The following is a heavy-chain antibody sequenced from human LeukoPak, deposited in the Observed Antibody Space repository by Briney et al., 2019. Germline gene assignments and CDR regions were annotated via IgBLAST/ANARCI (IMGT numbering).Heavy chain of an antibody. J-gene: IGHJ4*02. Sequence: ASVKVSCKASGYTFTSYYMHWVRQAPGQGLEWMGIINPSGGSTSYAQKFQGRVTMTRDASTSTVYMELSSLRSEDTAVYYCARSRYSGYDPDYWGQGTLVTVSS. CDR1: GYTFTSYY. V-gene: IGHV1-46*01. CDR2: INPSGGST. CDR3: ARSRYSGYDPDY. D-gene: IGHD5-12*01.